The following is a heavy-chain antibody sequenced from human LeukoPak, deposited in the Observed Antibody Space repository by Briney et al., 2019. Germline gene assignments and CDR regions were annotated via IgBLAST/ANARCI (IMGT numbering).Heavy chain of an antibody. CDR2: ISGSGGST. CDR3: AKDDNYIRFLS. J-gene: IGHJ5*02. V-gene: IGHV3-23*01. CDR1: GFTFSIYA. D-gene: IGHD3-16*01. Sequence: GGSLRLSCAASGFTFSIYAMSWVRQAPGKGLEWVSAISGSGGSTYYADSVKGRFTISRDNSKSTLYLQMNSLRAEDTAVYYCAKDDNYIRFLSWGQGTLVTVSS.